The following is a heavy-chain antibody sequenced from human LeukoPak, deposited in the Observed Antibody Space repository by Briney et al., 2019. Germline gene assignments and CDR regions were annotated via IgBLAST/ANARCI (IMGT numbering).Heavy chain of an antibody. CDR1: GGSISSSNW. Sequence: SGALSLTCAVSGGSISSSNWWWCVRHPPGKGLGGVGESYDSGSTNYNPSLKSRVTISVDKSKNQFSLKLSSVTAADTAVYYCAREPPPNCSGGSCYYFDYWGQGTLVTVSS. CDR2: SYDSGST. D-gene: IGHD2-15*01. J-gene: IGHJ4*02. V-gene: IGHV4-4*02. CDR3: AREPPPNCSGGSCYYFDY.